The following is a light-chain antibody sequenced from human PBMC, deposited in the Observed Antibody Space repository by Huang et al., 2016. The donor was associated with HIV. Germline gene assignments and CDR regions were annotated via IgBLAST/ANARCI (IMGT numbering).Light chain of an antibody. CDR1: QTINNF. Sequence: DIHMTQSPSSLSASVGDRVTITCRASQTINNFLNWYRHKPGKAPELLMYAASNLQGGVPPRFSGSGAGTDFTLTITGLQPEDFATYYCQQSYTTPLVSFGQGTRLDFK. CDR2: AAS. J-gene: IGKJ5*01. CDR3: QQSYTTPLVS. V-gene: IGKV1-39*01.